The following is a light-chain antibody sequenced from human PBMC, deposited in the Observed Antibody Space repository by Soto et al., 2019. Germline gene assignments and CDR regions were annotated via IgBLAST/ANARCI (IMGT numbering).Light chain of an antibody. V-gene: IGKV2-28*01. J-gene: IGKJ4*01. CDR3: QQSCSTPR. Sequence: DIVMTQSPLSLPVTPGEPASISCRSSQSLLHSNGYNYLDWYLQKPGQSPQLLIYLGSNRSSGVPDRFSGSGSGTDFTLTINTLQPEDIATYYCQQSCSTPRFGGGTKVDIK. CDR2: LGS. CDR1: QSLLHSNGYNY.